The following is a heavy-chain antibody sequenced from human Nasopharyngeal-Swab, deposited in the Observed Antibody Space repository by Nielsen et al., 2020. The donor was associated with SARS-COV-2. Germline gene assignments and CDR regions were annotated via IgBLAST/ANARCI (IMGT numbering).Heavy chain of an antibody. Sequence: GESLKISCVTSGFILSSPWMTWVRQAPGKGLEWVGRIQSKSAGGATDYAEPVKGRFTISRDDSKNTVYLQMNSLKTEDTAVYYCTRHQGRRFFDYWGQGTLVTVSS. CDR2: IQSKSAGGAT. V-gene: IGHV3-15*01. CDR3: TRHQGRRFFDY. J-gene: IGHJ4*02. CDR1: GFILSSPW.